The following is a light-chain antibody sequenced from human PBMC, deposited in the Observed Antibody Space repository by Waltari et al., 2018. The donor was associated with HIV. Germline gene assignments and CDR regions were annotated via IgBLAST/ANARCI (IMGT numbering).Light chain of an antibody. CDR3: CSYAGSSTSVV. Sequence: QSALTQSASVSGSPGQSITISCTGNSSDVGSYNLVSWYQHHPGKAPKLMIYEVNKRPSGVSNRFSGSKSGNTASLTISGLQAEDEADYYCCSYAGSSTSVVFGGGTKLTVL. J-gene: IGLJ2*01. CDR2: EVN. CDR1: SSDVGSYNL. V-gene: IGLV2-23*02.